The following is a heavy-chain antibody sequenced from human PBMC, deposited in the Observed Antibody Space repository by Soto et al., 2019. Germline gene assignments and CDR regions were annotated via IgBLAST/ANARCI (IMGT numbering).Heavy chain of an antibody. J-gene: IGHJ1*01. V-gene: IGHV3-21*01. D-gene: IGHD2-2*01. CDR2: ITSRSSHR. CDR1: GFTFGSYS. CDR3: ARAVATMPRVAPGD. Sequence: EVRLVESGGGPVKPGGSLRLSCVASGFTFGSYSINWVRQAPGKGLEWVSMITSRSSHRHYADSVQGRFTVFRDNAKNSLYLQMDKLRVEDTAVYYCARAVATMPRVAPGDLGQGTLVTVSS.